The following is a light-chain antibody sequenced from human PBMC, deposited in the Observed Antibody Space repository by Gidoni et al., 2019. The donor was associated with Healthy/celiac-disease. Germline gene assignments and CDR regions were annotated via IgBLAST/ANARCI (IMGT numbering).Light chain of an antibody. Sequence: QSVFTQPAPVYAAPGPKVTISGSGSSSNMGNNYVSWYQQLPGTAPKLLIYDNNKRPSGIPDRFSGSKSGTSATLGITGLQTGDEADYYCGTWDSSLSADVVFGGGTKLNVL. J-gene: IGLJ2*01. CDR3: GTWDSSLSADVV. V-gene: IGLV1-51*01. CDR2: DNN. CDR1: SSNMGNNY.